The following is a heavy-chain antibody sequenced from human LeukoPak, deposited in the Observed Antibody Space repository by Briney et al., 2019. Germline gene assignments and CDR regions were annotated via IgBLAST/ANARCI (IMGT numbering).Heavy chain of an antibody. CDR1: GFTFSSYS. CDR3: ASWTTTNWFDP. CDR2: ISSSSSYI. D-gene: IGHD3/OR15-3a*01. V-gene: IGHV3-21*01. Sequence: GGSLRLSCAASGFTFSSYSMNWVRQAPGKGLEWVSSISSSSSYIYYADSVKGRFTISRDNAKNSLYLQMNSLRAEDTAVYYCASWTTTNWFDPWGQGTLVTVPS. J-gene: IGHJ5*02.